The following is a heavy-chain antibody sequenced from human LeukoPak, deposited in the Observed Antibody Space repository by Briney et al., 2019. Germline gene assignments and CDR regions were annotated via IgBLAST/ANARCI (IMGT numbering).Heavy chain of an antibody. J-gene: IGHJ3*02. CDR3: ALPLWFGELYAFDI. V-gene: IGHV4-34*01. CDR1: GGSFSGYY. Sequence: SETLSLTCAVYGGSFSGYYWSWIRQPPGKGLEWIGEINHSGSTNYNPSLKSRVTISVDTSKNQFSLKLSSVTAADTAVYYCALPLWFGELYAFDIWGQGTMVTVSS. D-gene: IGHD3-10*01. CDR2: INHSGST.